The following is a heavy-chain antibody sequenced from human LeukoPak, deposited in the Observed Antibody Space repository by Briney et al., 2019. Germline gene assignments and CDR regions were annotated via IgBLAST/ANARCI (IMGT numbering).Heavy chain of an antibody. V-gene: IGHV3-9*01. CDR1: GFTFDDYA. CDR3: AKGGGSGGYDFWSGYLHYFAY. CDR2: ISGNIGGI. Sequence: GGSLRLSWAASGFTFDDYAMHWVRQAPGKGPGWVSGISGNIGGIGYADSVKARFTISRDNAKHSLYLQMNSLRAEDTALYYCAKGGGSGGYDFWSGYLHYFAYWGQGTLVTVSS. D-gene: IGHD3-3*01. J-gene: IGHJ4*02.